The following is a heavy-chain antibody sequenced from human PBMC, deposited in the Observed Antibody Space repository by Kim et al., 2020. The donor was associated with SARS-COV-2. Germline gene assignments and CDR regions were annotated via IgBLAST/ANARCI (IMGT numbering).Heavy chain of an antibody. CDR1: GSTFSSSE. CDR2: IIGSGTTI. V-gene: IGHV3-48*03. D-gene: IGHD4-4*01. Sequence: GGSLRLSCTASGSTFSSSEMNWVRQAPGKGLEWVSYIIGSGTTIYYADSVRGRFTISRDNDKNSLFLQMNSLRAEDTAVYYCARGPNYSPFDYWGQGTLV. CDR3: ARGPNYSPFDY. J-gene: IGHJ4*02.